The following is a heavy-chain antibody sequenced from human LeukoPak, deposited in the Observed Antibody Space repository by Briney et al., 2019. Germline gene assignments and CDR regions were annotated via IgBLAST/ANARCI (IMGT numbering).Heavy chain of an antibody. CDR2: IKSKTDGGTT. V-gene: IGHV3-15*01. Sequence: GGSLRLSCAASGFSFSNAWMSWVRQAPGHGLEWVGRIKSKTDGGTTEYAAPVKGRLNISRDDSKSTLYLQMNSLKTEDTAVYYCATDSSSSSYYWGQGTLVTVSS. D-gene: IGHD6-6*01. J-gene: IGHJ4*02. CDR3: ATDSSSSSYY. CDR1: GFSFSNAW.